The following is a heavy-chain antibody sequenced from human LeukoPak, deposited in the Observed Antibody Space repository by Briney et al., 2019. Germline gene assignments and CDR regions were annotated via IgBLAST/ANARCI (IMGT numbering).Heavy chain of an antibody. CDR3: ARETPDSYYFDY. Sequence: ASVKVSCKASGYTFTSYDINWVRQATGQGLEWMGIIYSGGGYTSAQKFQGRVTMTRDTSTSAVYMDLSSLRSEDTAVYYCARETPDSYYFDYWGQGTLVTVSS. CDR2: IYSGGGYT. D-gene: IGHD3-22*01. CDR1: GYTFTSYD. V-gene: IGHV1-46*01. J-gene: IGHJ4*02.